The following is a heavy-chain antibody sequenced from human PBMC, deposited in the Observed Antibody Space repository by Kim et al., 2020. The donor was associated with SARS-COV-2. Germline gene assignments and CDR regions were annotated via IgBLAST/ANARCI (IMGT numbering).Heavy chain of an antibody. CDR2: IVVGSGNT. Sequence: SVKVSCKASGFTFTSSAMQWVRQARGQRLEWIGWIVVGSGNTNYAQKFQERVTITRDMSTSTAYMELSSLRSEDTAVYYCAADRVGATLTHDAFDIWGQGTMVTVSS. CDR1: GFTFTSSA. V-gene: IGHV1-58*02. D-gene: IGHD1-26*01. J-gene: IGHJ3*02. CDR3: AADRVGATLTHDAFDI.